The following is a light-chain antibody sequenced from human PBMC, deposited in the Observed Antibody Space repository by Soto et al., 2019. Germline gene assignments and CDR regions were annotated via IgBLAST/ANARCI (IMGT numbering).Light chain of an antibody. CDR2: GAS. CDR1: QSISSSF. Sequence: EIVLTQSPGTLSLSPGERATLSCRGSQSISSSFLAWYQQKPGQAPRLLIYGASTRATGIPDRFSGSGSGTDFTLTISRLEPEDFAVYYCQQYDSSPWTFGPGTKVEIK. J-gene: IGKJ1*01. V-gene: IGKV3-20*01. CDR3: QQYDSSPWT.